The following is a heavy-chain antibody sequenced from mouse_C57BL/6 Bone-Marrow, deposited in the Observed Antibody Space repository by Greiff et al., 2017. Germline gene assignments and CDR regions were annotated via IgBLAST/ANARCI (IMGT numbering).Heavy chain of an antibody. J-gene: IGHJ3*01. CDR1: GFNIKDDY. CDR2: IDPENGDT. D-gene: IGHD2-3*01. Sequence: VQLKESGAELVRPGASVKLSCTASGFNIKDDYMHWVKQRPEQGLEWIGWIDPENGDTEDASQFQGKATITADTSSTTAYLQLSSLPSEDTAVYYCTGYSWFAYWGQGTLVTVSA. CDR3: TGYSWFAY. V-gene: IGHV14-4*01.